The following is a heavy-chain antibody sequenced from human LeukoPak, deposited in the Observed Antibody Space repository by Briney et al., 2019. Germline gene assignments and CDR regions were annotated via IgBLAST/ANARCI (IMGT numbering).Heavy chain of an antibody. CDR2: ISWNSGLK. D-gene: IGHD3-16*01. CDR3: AKLGGSFDI. Sequence: GGSLRLSCAASGFTFDNYAMHWVRQAPGKGLEWVSYISWNSGLKGYADSVKGRFTISRDNAKNSLVLQMNSLTTGDTALYYCAKLGGSFDIWGQGTMVVVSS. J-gene: IGHJ3*02. CDR1: GFTFDNYA. V-gene: IGHV3-9*01.